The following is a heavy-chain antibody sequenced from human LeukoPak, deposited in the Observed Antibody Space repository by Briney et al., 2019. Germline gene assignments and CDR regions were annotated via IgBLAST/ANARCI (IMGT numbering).Heavy chain of an antibody. CDR1: GGSMSGGGYF. V-gene: IGHV4-31*03. D-gene: IGHD3-22*01. J-gene: IGHJ1*01. Sequence: KPSQTLSLTCTVSGGSMSGGGYFWSWIRHHPGKGLEWIGYISFSGSTYYSPSLESRVTISVDTSKKEFSLRLSSVTAADTAVYFCAGEAYDSSGHRYFQHWGQGTLVTVSS. CDR2: ISFSGST. CDR3: AGEAYDSSGHRYFQH.